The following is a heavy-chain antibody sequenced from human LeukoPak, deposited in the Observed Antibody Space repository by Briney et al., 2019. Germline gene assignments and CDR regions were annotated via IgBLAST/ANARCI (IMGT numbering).Heavy chain of an antibody. V-gene: IGHV4-59*01. J-gene: IGHJ6*02. Sequence: PSETLSLTCTFSGGSISSYYWSWIRQPPGEGLEWIGYIYYSGSTNYNPSLKSRVTISVDTSKNQFSLKLSSVTAADTAVYYCARGGSSGYRTFYYYYGMDVWGQGTTVTVSS. CDR1: GGSISSYY. D-gene: IGHD3-22*01. CDR2: IYYSGST. CDR3: ARGGSSGYRTFYYYYGMDV.